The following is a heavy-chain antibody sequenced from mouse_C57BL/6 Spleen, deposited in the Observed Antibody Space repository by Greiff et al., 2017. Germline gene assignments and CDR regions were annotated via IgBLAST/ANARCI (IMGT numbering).Heavy chain of an antibody. J-gene: IGHJ3*01. CDR3: ARGVYYSNSSWFAY. Sequence: EVQLQQSGPELVKPGDSVKISCKASGYSFTGYFMNWVMQSHGKSLEWIGRINPYNGDTFYNQKFKGKATLTVDKSSSTAHMELRILTSDDSAVYYCARGVYYSNSSWFAYWGQGTLVTVSA. CDR1: GYSFTGYF. CDR2: INPYNGDT. V-gene: IGHV1-20*01. D-gene: IGHD2-5*01.